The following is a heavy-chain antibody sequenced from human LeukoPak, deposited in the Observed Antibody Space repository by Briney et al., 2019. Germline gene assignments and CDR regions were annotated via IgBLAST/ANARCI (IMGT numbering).Heavy chain of an antibody. J-gene: IGHJ4*02. V-gene: IGHV4-34*01. D-gene: IGHD3-10*01. CDR2: INHSRTT. CDR3: ARENNYDGSGSYSDY. CDR1: GGSFSGYY. Sequence: PSETLSLTCAVYGGSFSGYYWTWIRQPPGKGLEWIGEINHSRTTNYNPSLKSRVTISTDTSKNQFSLKMRSVTAADTAVYYCARENNYDGSGSYSDYWGQGTLVTVSS.